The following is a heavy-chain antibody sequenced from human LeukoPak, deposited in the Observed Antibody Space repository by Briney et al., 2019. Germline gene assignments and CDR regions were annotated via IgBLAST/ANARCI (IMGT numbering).Heavy chain of an antibody. V-gene: IGHV3-23*01. CDR1: GFTFSSYA. Sequence: GGSLRLSCAASGFTFSSYAMSWVRQAPGKGLEWVSAISGSGGSTYYAGSVKGRFTISRDNSKNTLYLQMNSLRAEDTAVYYCANSYGSGFDYWGQGTLVTVSS. CDR3: ANSYGSGFDY. J-gene: IGHJ4*02. CDR2: ISGSGGST. D-gene: IGHD3-10*01.